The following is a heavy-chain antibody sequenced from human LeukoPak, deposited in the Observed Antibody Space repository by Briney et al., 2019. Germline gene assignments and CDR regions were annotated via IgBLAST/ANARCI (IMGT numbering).Heavy chain of an antibody. Sequence: GGSLRLSCAASGFTFSSYAMSWVRQAPGKGLEWVSAISGSGGSTYYADSVKGRFTISRDNSKNTLYLQMISLRAEDTAVYYCAKDQRYYYDSSGYYPDAFDIWGQGTMVTVSS. CDR2: ISGSGGST. CDR1: GFTFSSYA. CDR3: AKDQRYYYDSSGYYPDAFDI. D-gene: IGHD3-22*01. V-gene: IGHV3-23*01. J-gene: IGHJ3*02.